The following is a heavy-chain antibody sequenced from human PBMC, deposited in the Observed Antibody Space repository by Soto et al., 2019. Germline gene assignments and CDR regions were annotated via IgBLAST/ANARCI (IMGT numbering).Heavy chain of an antibody. Sequence: SETLSLTCSVSGGSINSGDYYWSWIRQSPGKGLEWIGYIYYSGSTYYNPSLKSRSTISIDTSKNQFFLDVDSVTADDTAVYYCARLYTGYEAFDYWGQGTLVTVSS. CDR3: ARLYTGYEAFDY. CDR1: GGSINSGDYY. V-gene: IGHV4-30-4*01. J-gene: IGHJ4*02. D-gene: IGHD5-12*01. CDR2: IYYSGST.